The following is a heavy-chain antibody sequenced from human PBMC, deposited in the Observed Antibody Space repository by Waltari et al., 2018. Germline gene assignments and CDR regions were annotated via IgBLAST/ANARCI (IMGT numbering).Heavy chain of an antibody. V-gene: IGHV4-59*01. J-gene: IGHJ4*02. D-gene: IGHD3-22*01. CDR2: IYYSGST. CDR3: ARGGYYDSSGYYHFDY. Sequence: QVQLQESGPGLVKPSETLSLTCTVSGGSISSYYWSWIRQPPGKGLEWIGYIYYSGSTNYNPSLKSRVNISVDTSKNQFSLKLSSVTAADTAVYYCARGGYYDSSGYYHFDYWGQGTLVTVSS. CDR1: GGSISSYY.